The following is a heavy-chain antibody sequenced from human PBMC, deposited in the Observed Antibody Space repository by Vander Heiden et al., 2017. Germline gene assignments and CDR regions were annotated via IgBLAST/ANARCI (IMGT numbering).Heavy chain of an antibody. CDR3: ARGGDGYNLNWFDY. CDR1: GFTFSSYW. CDR2: INSDGSST. Sequence: EVQLVESGGGLVQPGGSLSLSCAASGFTFSSYWMHWVRQAPGKGLVWVSRINSDGSSTSYADSVKGRFTISRDNAKNTLYLQMNSMRAEDTAVYYCARGGDGYNLNWFDYWGQGTLVTVSS. V-gene: IGHV3-74*01. D-gene: IGHD5-12*01. J-gene: IGHJ4*02.